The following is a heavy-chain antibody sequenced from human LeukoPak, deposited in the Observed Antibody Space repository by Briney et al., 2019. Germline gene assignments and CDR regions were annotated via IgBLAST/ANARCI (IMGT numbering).Heavy chain of an antibody. CDR2: ISKDGSTT. D-gene: IGHD5-18*01. J-gene: IGHJ4*02. CDR1: GDTFNNYW. CDR3: ARGASSGYRIDY. Sequence: GVSLRLSCAASGDTFNNYWMHWVRQAPGKGLVWVSRISKDGSTTNYADSVKGRFTISRDNAKNTLYLQMNSLTAEDTALYYCARGASSGYRIDYWGQGTLVTVSS. V-gene: IGHV3-74*01.